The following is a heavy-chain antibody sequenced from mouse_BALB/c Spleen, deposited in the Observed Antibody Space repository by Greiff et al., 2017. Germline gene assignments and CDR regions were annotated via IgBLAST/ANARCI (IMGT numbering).Heavy chain of an antibody. V-gene: IGHV5-6*01. D-gene: IGHD1-2*01. CDR1: GFTFSSYG. CDR2: ISSGGSYT. CDR3: ARQTTATRFDY. J-gene: IGHJ2*01. Sequence: EVQLVESGGDLVKPGGSLKLSCAASGFTFSSYGMSWVRQTPDKRLEWVATISSGGSYTYYPDSVKGRFTISRDNAKNTLYLQMSSLKSEDTAMYYCARQTTATRFDYWGQGTTLTVSS.